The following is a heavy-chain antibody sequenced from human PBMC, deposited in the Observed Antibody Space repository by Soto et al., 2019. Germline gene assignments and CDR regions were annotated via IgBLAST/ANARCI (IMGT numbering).Heavy chain of an antibody. CDR2: ISYDGRNK. J-gene: IGHJ4*02. D-gene: IGHD5-12*01. CDR1: GFTFSSYA. V-gene: IGHV3-30-3*01. CDR3: ARGGWLQFGMLDY. Sequence: QVQLVESGGGVVQPGRSLRLSCAASGFTFSSYAMHWVRQAPGKGLEWVAVISYDGRNKYYADSVKGRFTISRDNSKNTLYLQMNSLRAEDAAVYYCARGGWLQFGMLDYWGQGTLVTVSS.